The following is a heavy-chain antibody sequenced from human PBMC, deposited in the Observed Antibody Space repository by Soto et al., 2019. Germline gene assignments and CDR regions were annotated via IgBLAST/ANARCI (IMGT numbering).Heavy chain of an antibody. V-gene: IGHV1-18*01. D-gene: IGHD3-10*01. CDR2: IGLYNGNT. CDR3: ARETPPVRGVFITDYYYYYMDV. Sequence: QVQLVQSGAEVKKPGASVKVSCKASGYTFTSYGISWVRQAPGQGLEWMGWIGLYNGNTNYAQKLQGRVTMTTDTSTSTAYMELRSLRSDDTAVYYCARETPPVRGVFITDYYYYYMDVWGKGTTVTVSS. CDR1: GYTFTSYG. J-gene: IGHJ6*03.